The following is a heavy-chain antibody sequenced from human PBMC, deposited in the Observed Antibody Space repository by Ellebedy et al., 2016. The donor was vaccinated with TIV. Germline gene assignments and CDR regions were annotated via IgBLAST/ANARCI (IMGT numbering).Heavy chain of an antibody. CDR3: ARGISSVVTATSGDY. CDR2: ISGYNGNT. D-gene: IGHD2-21*02. J-gene: IGHJ4*02. CDR1: GYIFSNYG. V-gene: IGHV1-18*01. Sequence: ASVKVSXKASGYIFSNYGISWVRQAPGQGLEWMGWISGYNGNTDYAQKFQGRVTITADESTSTAYMELSSLRSEDTAVYYCARGISSVVTATSGDYWGQGTLVIVSS.